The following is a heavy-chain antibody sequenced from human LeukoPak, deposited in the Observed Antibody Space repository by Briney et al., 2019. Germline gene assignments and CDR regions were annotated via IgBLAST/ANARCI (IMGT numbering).Heavy chain of an antibody. V-gene: IGHV3-7*03. Sequence: GGSLRLSCAASGFTFTSYWMSWVRQAPGKGLEWVANIKQDGSEKYYVDSVKGRFTISRDNAKNTLYLQMNSLRAEDTAVYYCAREARDYYDSSGYSYYFDYWGQGTLVTVSS. CDR2: IKQDGSEK. CDR3: AREARDYYDSSGYSYYFDY. D-gene: IGHD3-22*01. J-gene: IGHJ4*02. CDR1: GFTFTSYW.